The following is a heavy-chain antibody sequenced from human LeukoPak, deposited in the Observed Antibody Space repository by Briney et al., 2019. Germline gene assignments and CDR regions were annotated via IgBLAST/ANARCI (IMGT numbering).Heavy chain of an antibody. CDR3: ARLPRWYYFDY. CDR1: GVSISSYS. V-gene: IGHV4-59*08. Sequence: SETLSLTCTVSGVSISSYSRSWVRQPPGKGLEWIGYIYYSGSTKYNPSLKSRVPISVDTSKNQFSLKLSSVTAADTAVYYCARLPRWYYFDYWGQGTLVTVSS. CDR2: IYYSGST. J-gene: IGHJ4*02. D-gene: IGHD3-16*01.